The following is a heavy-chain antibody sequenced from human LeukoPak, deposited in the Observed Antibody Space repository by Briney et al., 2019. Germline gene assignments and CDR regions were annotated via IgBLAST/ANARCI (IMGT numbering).Heavy chain of an antibody. CDR3: ARNYDILTGYYPFDY. CDR1: GYTFTSYG. CDR2: ISAYNGNT. D-gene: IGHD3-9*01. J-gene: IGHJ4*02. V-gene: IGHV1-18*04. Sequence: ASVKVSCKASGYTFTSYGISWVRQAPGQGLEWMGWISAYNGNTNYAQKLQGRVTMTTDTSMSTAYMELRSLRSDDTAVYYCARNYDILTGYYPFDYWGQGTLVTVSS.